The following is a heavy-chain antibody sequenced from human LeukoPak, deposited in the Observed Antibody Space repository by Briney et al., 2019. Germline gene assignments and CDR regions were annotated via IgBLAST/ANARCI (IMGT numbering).Heavy chain of an antibody. D-gene: IGHD3-10*01. CDR3: ARDTEYGSGSYYRDY. CDR1: GFTVSSNY. V-gene: IGHV3-66*02. J-gene: IGHJ4*02. CDR2: IYSGGST. Sequence: GGSLRLSCAASGFTVSSNYMSWVRQAPGKGLEWVSVIYSGGSTYYADSVKGRFTISRDNSKNTLYLQMNSLRAGDTAVYYCARDTEYGSGSYYRDYWGQGTLVTVSS.